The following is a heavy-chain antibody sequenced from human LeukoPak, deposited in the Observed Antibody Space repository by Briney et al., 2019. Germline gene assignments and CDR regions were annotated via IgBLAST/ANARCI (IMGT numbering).Heavy chain of an antibody. J-gene: IGHJ5*02. CDR1: GFTFSSYG. Sequence: GESLRLSCAASGFTFSSYGMHWVRQAPGKGLEWVAVISYDGSNKYYADSVKGRFTISRDNSKNTLYLQMNSLRAEDTAVYYCATIAVAGSWFDPWGQGTLVTVSS. CDR2: ISYDGSNK. V-gene: IGHV3-30*03. D-gene: IGHD6-19*01. CDR3: ATIAVAGSWFDP.